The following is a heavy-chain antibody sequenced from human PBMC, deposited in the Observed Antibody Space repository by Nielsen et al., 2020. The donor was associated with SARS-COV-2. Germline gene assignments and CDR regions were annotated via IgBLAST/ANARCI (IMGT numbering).Heavy chain of an antibody. CDR1: GFTFSSYS. D-gene: IGHD5-18*01. CDR3: ARDREGQLWSLGGAFDI. V-gene: IGHV3-21*01. CDR2: ISSSSSYI. J-gene: IGHJ3*02. Sequence: GESLKISCAASGFTFSSYSMNWVRQAPGKGLEWVSSISSSSSYIYYADSVKGRFTISRDNAKNSLYLQMNSLRAEDTAVYYCARDREGQLWSLGGAFDIWGQGTMVTVSS.